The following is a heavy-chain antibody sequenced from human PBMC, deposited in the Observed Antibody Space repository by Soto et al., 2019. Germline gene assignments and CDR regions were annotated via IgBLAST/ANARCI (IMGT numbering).Heavy chain of an antibody. V-gene: IGHV4-34*01. CDR2: IKHSGST. CDR3: ARGRIAAAGRGAWFDP. J-gene: IGHJ5*02. Sequence: SETLALTCAVYGGSFSGYYRSWIRQPPGKGLEWIGEIKHSGSTNYNPSLKSRVTISVDTSKNQFSLKLSSVTAADTAVYYCARGRIAAAGRGAWFDPWGQGTLVTVSS. CDR1: GGSFSGYY. D-gene: IGHD6-13*01.